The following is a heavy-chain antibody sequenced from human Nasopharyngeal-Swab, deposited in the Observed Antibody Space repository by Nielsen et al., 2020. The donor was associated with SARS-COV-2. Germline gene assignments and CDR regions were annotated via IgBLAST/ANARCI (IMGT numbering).Heavy chain of an antibody. V-gene: IGHV1-24*01. CDR3: ASEGSGVFGVVIYAFDI. D-gene: IGHD3-3*01. CDR1: GYTLTVLH. Sequence: ASVKVSCKVSGYTLTVLHIHWVRQAPGKGLEWMGTVVPEDGEPIYAQNFQGRVTMTEDTSTYTAYLELSSLRSEDTAVYYCASEGSGVFGVVIYAFDILGPETLVTVSS. CDR2: VVPEDGEP. J-gene: IGHJ3*02.